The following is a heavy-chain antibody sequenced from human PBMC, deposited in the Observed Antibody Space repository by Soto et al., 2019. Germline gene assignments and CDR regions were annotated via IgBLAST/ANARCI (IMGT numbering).Heavy chain of an antibody. CDR1: GGSISSYY. CDR2: IYYSGST. V-gene: IGHV4-59*01. CDR3: ARAGITGTQRYWFDP. Sequence: NPSETLSLTCTVSGGSISSYYWSWIRQPPGKGLEWIGYIYYSGSTNYNPSLKSRVTISVDTSKNQFSLKLSSVTAADTAVYYCARAGITGTQRYWFDPWGQGTLVTVSS. D-gene: IGHD1-20*01. J-gene: IGHJ5*02.